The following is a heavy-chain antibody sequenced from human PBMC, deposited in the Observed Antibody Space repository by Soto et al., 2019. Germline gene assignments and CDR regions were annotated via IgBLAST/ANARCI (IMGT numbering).Heavy chain of an antibody. D-gene: IGHD3-10*01. J-gene: IGHJ5*02. V-gene: IGHV4-31*03. CDR2: THYSGST. Sequence: QVQLQESGPGLVKPSQTLSLTCTVSGGSISSGGYYWSWIRQHPGKGLEWIGDTHYSGSTHYNPSLTSRGIISVDTSKNQYSLKLSSVTAADTAVYYCARDVLVWFGESRPNWFDPWGQGTLVTVSS. CDR3: ARDVLVWFGESRPNWFDP. CDR1: GGSISSGGYY.